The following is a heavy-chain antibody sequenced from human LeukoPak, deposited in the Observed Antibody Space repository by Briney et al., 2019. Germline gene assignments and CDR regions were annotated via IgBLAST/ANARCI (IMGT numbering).Heavy chain of an antibody. J-gene: IGHJ5*02. CDR1: GFSFSTCG. D-gene: IGHD3-10*01. CDR3: ARDLGLRYGSGTYRFDP. Sequence: GRSLRLSCAAYGFSFSTCGMHWVRQAPGKGLESVAVIWYDGSHQYYADSVKGRFTISRDMSNNTLYLQMNNLRVDDTALYYCARDLGLRYGSGTYRFDPWGQGTQVIVSS. CDR2: IWYDGSHQ. V-gene: IGHV3-33*08.